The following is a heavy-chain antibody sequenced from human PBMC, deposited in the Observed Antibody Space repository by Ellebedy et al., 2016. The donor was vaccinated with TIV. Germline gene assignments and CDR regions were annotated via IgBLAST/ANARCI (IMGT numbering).Heavy chain of an antibody. CDR3: AATGPTDY. CDR1: GDSVSSGSYY. D-gene: IGHD1-7*01. Sequence: MPSETLSLTCTVSGDSVSSGSYYWSWIRQPPGKGLEWIGYIYYSGSTNYNPSLKSRVTISVDTSKNQFSLKLSSVTAADTAVYYCAATGPTDYWGQGTLVTVSS. J-gene: IGHJ4*02. V-gene: IGHV4-61*01. CDR2: IYYSGST.